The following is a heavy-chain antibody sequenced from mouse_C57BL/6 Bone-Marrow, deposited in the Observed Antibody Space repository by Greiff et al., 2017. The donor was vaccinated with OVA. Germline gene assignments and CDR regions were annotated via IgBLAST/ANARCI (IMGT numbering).Heavy chain of an antibody. V-gene: IGHV1-74*01. Sequence: QVQLQQPGAELVKPGASVKVSCKASGYTFTSYWMHWVKQRPGQGLEWIGRIHPSDSDTNYNQKVKGKATLTVDKSSSKAYMQLSSLTSEDSAVYYCAIFLIPTEAMDYWGQGTSVTVSS. CDR2: IHPSDSDT. J-gene: IGHJ4*01. CDR1: GYTFTSYW. CDR3: AIFLIPTEAMDY. D-gene: IGHD1-2*01.